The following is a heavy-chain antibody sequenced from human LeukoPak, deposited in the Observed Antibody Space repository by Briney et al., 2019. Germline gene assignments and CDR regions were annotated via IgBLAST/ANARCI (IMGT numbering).Heavy chain of an antibody. J-gene: IGHJ4*02. Sequence: SQTLSLTCAISGDSASGSPAVWNWIRQSPSRGLEWLGRAYYRSKWYIDYAESVKGRITITPNTSKNQFSLQLNSVTPEDTAVYYCARGAVRGGTNFDYWGQGTLVTVSS. CDR2: AYYRSKWYI. V-gene: IGHV6-1*01. D-gene: IGHD3-10*01. CDR1: GDSASGSPAV. CDR3: ARGAVRGGTNFDY.